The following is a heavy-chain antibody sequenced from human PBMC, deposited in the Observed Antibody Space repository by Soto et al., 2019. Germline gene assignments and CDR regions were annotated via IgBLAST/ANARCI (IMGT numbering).Heavy chain of an antibody. J-gene: IGHJ4*02. D-gene: IGHD2-21*01. CDR1: GYTFTSYD. V-gene: IGHV1-8*01. Sequence: QVQLVQSGAEVKKPGASVKVSCKASGYTFTSYDINWVRQATGQGLEWMGWMNPNSGNTGYAQKFQGRVTMTRNTSISTAYMELSSLRSEDTAVYYCARIVRLWWSWSGSGGFDYWGQGTLVTVSS. CDR2: MNPNSGNT. CDR3: ARIVRLWWSWSGSGGFDY.